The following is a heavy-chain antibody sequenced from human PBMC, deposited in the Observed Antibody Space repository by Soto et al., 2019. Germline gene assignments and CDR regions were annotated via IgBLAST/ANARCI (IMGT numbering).Heavy chain of an antibody. D-gene: IGHD3-10*01. CDR1: GFTFSSYS. V-gene: IGHV3-23*01. CDR2: FRSSGDDGTT. Sequence: EVQLLESGGGLVQPGGSLRLSCAASGFTFSSYSMSWVRQAPGKGLEWVSGFRSSGDDGTTYYADSVKGRFTISRDNSKNTLFLQMDHLRAEDTAIYYCAKKVNSGPGSQYFDYWGQGTLVTVSS. CDR3: AKKVNSGPGSQYFDY. J-gene: IGHJ4*02.